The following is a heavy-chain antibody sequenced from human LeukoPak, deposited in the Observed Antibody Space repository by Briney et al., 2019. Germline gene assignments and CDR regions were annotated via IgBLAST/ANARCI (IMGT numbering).Heavy chain of an antibody. D-gene: IGHD3-3*01. Sequence: SETLSLTCAVSGGSFSGYYWTWIRQPPGKGLEWIGEINHSGSTNYNPSLKSRVTISVDTSKNQFSLKLSSVTAADTAVYYCARASLRFLEWLMFDPWGQGTLVTVSS. J-gene: IGHJ5*02. V-gene: IGHV4-34*01. CDR3: ARASLRFLEWLMFDP. CDR1: GGSFSGYY. CDR2: INHSGST.